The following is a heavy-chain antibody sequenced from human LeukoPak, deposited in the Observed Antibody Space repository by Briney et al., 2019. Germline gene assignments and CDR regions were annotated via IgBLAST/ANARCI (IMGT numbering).Heavy chain of an antibody. Sequence: SGTLSLTCAVYGGSFSGYYWSWIRQPPGKGLEWIGEINHSGSTNYNPSLKSRVTISVDTSKNQFSLKLSSVTAADTAVYYCARGHGSSGWFDPWGQGTLVTVSS. V-gene: IGHV4-34*01. J-gene: IGHJ5*02. D-gene: IGHD6-6*01. CDR3: ARGHGSSGWFDP. CDR1: GGSFSGYY. CDR2: INHSGST.